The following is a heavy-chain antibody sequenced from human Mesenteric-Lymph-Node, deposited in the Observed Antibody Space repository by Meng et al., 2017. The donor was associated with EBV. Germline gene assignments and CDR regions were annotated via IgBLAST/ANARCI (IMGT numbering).Heavy chain of an antibody. Sequence: QVQLQESGQGLGKPSGTLSLTCAVSDGSLSSSNWWSWVRQHQGKGLEWIGEIYNNGNTNYNPSLKSRVTISVDKSKNQFYLKLNYVTAADTAVYYCARADSSGPWHFDYWGQGTLVTVSS. CDR2: IYNNGNT. V-gene: IGHV4-4*02. CDR1: DGSLSSSNW. J-gene: IGHJ4*02. D-gene: IGHD3-22*01. CDR3: ARADSSGPWHFDY.